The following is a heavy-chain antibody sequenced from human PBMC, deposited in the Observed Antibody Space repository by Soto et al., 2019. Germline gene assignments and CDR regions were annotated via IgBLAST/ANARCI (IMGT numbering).Heavy chain of an antibody. CDR3: ARDPVRGDNFNFDY. V-gene: IGHV3-7*01. J-gene: IGHJ4*02. CDR1: GFTFSDYA. CDR2: IKPDGSVK. Sequence: PGGSLRLSCTTSGFTFSDYAICWFRQAPGKGLEWVANIKPDGSVKNYADSVKGRFTISRDNAHNSLSLQMDSLRAEDTGVYYCARDPVRGDNFNFDYWGQGAQVTVSS. D-gene: IGHD3-10*01.